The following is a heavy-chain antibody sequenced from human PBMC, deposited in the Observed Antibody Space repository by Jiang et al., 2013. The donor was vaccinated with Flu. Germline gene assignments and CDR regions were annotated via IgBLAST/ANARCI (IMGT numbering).Heavy chain of an antibody. Sequence: SVQPGGSLRLSCAASGFTFSSYAMSWVRQAPGKGLEWVSAISGSGGSTYYADSVKGRFTISRDNSKNTLYLQMNSLRAEDTAVYYCAKDHVSIAVAGNWFDPWGQGTLVTVSS. CDR1: GFTFSSYA. CDR2: ISGSGGST. CDR3: AKDHVSIAVAGNWFDP. D-gene: IGHD6-19*01. J-gene: IGHJ5*02. V-gene: IGHV3-23*01.